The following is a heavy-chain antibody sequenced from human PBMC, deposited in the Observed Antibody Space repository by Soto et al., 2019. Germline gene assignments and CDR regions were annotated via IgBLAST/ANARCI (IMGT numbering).Heavy chain of an antibody. Sequence: PXETLSLSCAVSGYSISSGYYGGWLRQPPGKGREWIVIIYHGGSTYYNPSLNSRVTLSIDMTNNHVSLILNSVTAADTAVYYCARVGPWVPYYYDSSPYTFEKWFDTWGQGTLVTVSS. CDR2: IYHGGST. V-gene: IGHV4-38-2*01. CDR3: ARVGPWVPYYYDSSPYTFEKWFDT. J-gene: IGHJ5*02. D-gene: IGHD3-22*01. CDR1: GYSISSGYY.